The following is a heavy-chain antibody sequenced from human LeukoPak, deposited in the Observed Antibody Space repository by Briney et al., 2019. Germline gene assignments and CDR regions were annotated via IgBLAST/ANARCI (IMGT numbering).Heavy chain of an antibody. V-gene: IGHV1-46*01. D-gene: IGHD2-15*01. CDR3: ARDSGGSHDY. J-gene: IGHJ4*02. CDR2: INPSGGST. Sequence: ASVKVSCKASGYTFTSYYIHWVRQAPGQGREWMGIINPSGGSTTYAQKFQGRVTMTRDTSTSTVYMELSSLKSEDTAVYYCARDSGGSHDYWGQGTLVTVSS. CDR1: GYTFTSYY.